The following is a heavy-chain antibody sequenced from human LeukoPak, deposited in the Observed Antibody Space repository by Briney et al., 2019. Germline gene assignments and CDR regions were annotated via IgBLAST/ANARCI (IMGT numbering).Heavy chain of an antibody. CDR2: ISSSSYI. D-gene: IGHD3-10*01. CDR3: AREGYYYGSGSSYYYYGMDV. J-gene: IGHJ6*02. CDR1: GFTFSSYS. V-gene: IGHV3-21*01. Sequence: GGSLGLSCAASGFTFSSYSMNWVRQAPGKGLEWVSSISSSSYIYYADSVKGRFTISRDNAKNSLYLQMNSLRAEDTAVYYCAREGYYYGSGSSYYYYGMDVWGQGTTVTVSS.